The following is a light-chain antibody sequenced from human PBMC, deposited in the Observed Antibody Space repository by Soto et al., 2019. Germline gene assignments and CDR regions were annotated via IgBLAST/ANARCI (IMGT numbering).Light chain of an antibody. J-gene: IGKJ5*01. CDR3: QQYGNSPFT. CDR1: QSVGSNY. V-gene: IGKV3-20*01. CDR2: GAS. Sequence: EIVLTQSPGTLSLSPGERATLYCRASQSVGSNYLAWYQQKPGQAPRVLIYGASSRATGIPDRFSGSGSGTDFTLTISRLEPEDFVVYYCQQYGNSPFTFGQGTRLEIK.